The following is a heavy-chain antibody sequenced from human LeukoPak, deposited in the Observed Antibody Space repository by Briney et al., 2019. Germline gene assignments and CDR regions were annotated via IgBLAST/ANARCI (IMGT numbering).Heavy chain of an antibody. CDR1: GFTFSSYS. CDR2: ISGSGGST. J-gene: IGHJ3*02. D-gene: IGHD4-17*01. V-gene: IGHV3-23*01. Sequence: HPGGSLRLSCTASGFTFSSYSMNWVRQAPGKGLEWVSAISGSGGSTYYADSVKGRFTISRDNSKDTLYLQMNSLRAEDTAVYYCAKDYSFGRLRRELTRPLKDAFDIWGQGTMVTVSS. CDR3: AKDYSFGRLRRELTRPLKDAFDI.